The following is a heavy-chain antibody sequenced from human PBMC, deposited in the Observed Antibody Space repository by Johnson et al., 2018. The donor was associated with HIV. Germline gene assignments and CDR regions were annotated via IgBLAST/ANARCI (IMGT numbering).Heavy chain of an antibody. D-gene: IGHD1-7*01. V-gene: IGHV3-11*04. J-gene: IGHJ3*02. CDR1: GFTFSDYY. CDR3: AKEDWNYLLGAFDI. Sequence: QVQLVESGGGLVKPGGSLRLSCAASGFTFSDYYMSWIRQAPGKGLEWVSYISSSGSTIYYPDSVKGRFTISRDSAKNSLYLQMNSLRAEDTAVYYCAKEDWNYLLGAFDIWGQGTMVTVSS. CDR2: ISSSGSTI.